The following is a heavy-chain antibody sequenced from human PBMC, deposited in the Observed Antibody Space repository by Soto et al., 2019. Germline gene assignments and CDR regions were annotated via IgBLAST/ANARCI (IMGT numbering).Heavy chain of an antibody. CDR2: IWYDGSNK. Sequence: HPGGSLRLSCAASAFTFSSYGMHWVRQAPGKGLEWVAVIWYDGSNKYYADSVKGRFTISRDNSKNTLYLQMNSLRAEDTAVYYCAGDPYSSGWYDGMDVWGQGTTVTVSS. CDR1: AFTFSSYG. CDR3: AGDPYSSGWYDGMDV. J-gene: IGHJ6*02. V-gene: IGHV3-33*01. D-gene: IGHD6-19*01.